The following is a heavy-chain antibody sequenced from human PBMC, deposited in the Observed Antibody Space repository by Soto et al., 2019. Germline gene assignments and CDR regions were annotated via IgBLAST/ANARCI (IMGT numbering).Heavy chain of an antibody. CDR1: GGSISSYY. V-gene: IGHV4-59*01. CDR2: IYYRGST. D-gene: IGHD5-12*01. CDR3: ARGPTAGSGYDLLQFDP. Sequence: QVQLQESGPGLVKPSETLSLTCTVSGGSISSYYWSWIRQPPGKGLEWIGYIYYRGSTNYNPSLKSRVTISVDTSKNQFSLKLSSVTAADTAVYYCARGPTAGSGYDLLQFDPWGQGTLVTVSS. J-gene: IGHJ5*02.